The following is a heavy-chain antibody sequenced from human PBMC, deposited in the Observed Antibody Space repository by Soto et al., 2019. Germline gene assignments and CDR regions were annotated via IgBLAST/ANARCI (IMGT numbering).Heavy chain of an antibody. V-gene: IGHV4-38-2*02. Sequence: SETLSLNCNVSGYSSSNNSHWVWIRQPPGEGLAWIGTISHTGGTYYNPSLKRRVTISGDTSKNQFSLKLTSVTAADTAIYYCARAVSRTGWYIGVWGRGA. D-gene: IGHD6-19*01. J-gene: IGHJ2*01. CDR3: ARAVSRTGWYIGV. CDR2: ISHTGGT. CDR1: GYSSSNNSH.